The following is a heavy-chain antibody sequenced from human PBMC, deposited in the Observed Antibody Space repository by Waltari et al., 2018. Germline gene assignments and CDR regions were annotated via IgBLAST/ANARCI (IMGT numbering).Heavy chain of an antibody. CDR3: ARRRISSSWYGGYYFDY. Sequence: QVQLQQWGAGLLKPSETLSLTCAVYAGSFSGYYWSCIRQPPGKGLEWIGEINHSGSTNYNPSLKSRVTISVDTSKNQFSLKLSSVTAADTAVYYCARRRISSSWYGGYYFDYWGQGTLVTVSS. J-gene: IGHJ4*02. CDR2: INHSGST. D-gene: IGHD6-13*01. CDR1: AGSFSGYY. V-gene: IGHV4-34*01.